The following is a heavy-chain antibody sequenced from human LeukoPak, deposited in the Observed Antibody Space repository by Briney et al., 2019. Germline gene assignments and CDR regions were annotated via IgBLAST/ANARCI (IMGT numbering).Heavy chain of an antibody. CDR3: ARGGALPYTCYYDSSGYPY. CDR1: GVSFSGYY. D-gene: IGHD3-22*01. Sequence: KPSETLSLTCAVYGVSFSGYYWSWIRQPPGKGLEWIGEINHSGSTNYNPSLKSRVTISVDTSKNQFSLKLSSVTAADTAVYYCARGGALPYTCYYDSSGYPYWGQGTLVTVSS. V-gene: IGHV4-34*01. J-gene: IGHJ4*02. CDR2: INHSGST.